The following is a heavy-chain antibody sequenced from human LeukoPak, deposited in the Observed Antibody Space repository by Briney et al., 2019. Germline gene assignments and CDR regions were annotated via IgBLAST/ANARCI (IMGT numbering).Heavy chain of an antibody. CDR3: AKLDYDYVWGSYRYTDKNWFDP. J-gene: IGHJ5*02. D-gene: IGHD3-16*02. Sequence: GGSLRLSCAASGFTFSNYAMSWVRQAPGKGLEWVSAISGSGGSTYYADSVKGRFTISRDNSKNTLYLQMNSLRAEDTAVYYCAKLDYDYVWGSYRYTDKNWFDPWGQGTLVTVSS. V-gene: IGHV3-23*01. CDR1: GFTFSNYA. CDR2: ISGSGGST.